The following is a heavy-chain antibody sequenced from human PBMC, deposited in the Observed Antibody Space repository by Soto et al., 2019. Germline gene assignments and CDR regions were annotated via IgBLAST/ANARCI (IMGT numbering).Heavy chain of an antibody. V-gene: IGHV3-13*01. Sequence: PGGSLRLSCAASGFTFSSYDMHWVRQATGQGLEWVSAIGTAGDTYYPGSVKGRFTISRENAKNSLYLQMNSLRAEDTAVYYCARDRNYYDSSGVYGMDVWGQGTTVTVSS. CDR3: ARDRNYYDSSGVYGMDV. D-gene: IGHD3-22*01. CDR1: GFTFSSYD. J-gene: IGHJ6*02. CDR2: IGTAGDT.